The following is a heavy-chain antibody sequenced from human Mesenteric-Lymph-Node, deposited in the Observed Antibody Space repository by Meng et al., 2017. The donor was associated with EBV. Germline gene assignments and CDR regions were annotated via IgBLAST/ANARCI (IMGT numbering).Heavy chain of an antibody. CDR1: SFTFMSYS. CDR2: ISSSSRSI. V-gene: IGHV3-21*01. J-gene: IGHJ4*02. CDR3: ARDLVTGTLDY. Sequence: EVHLVESGGGLVKPVGSLRLSCVASSFTFMSYSMSWVRQAPGKGLEWVSSISSSSRSIYYSDSVKGRFTISRDNTENSLYLQMNSLRAEDTAVYYCARDLVTGTLDYWGQGTLVTVSS. D-gene: IGHD1-20*01.